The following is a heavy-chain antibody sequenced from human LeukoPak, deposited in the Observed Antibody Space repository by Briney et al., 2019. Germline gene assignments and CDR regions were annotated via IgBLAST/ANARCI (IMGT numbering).Heavy chain of an antibody. J-gene: IGHJ4*02. CDR1: GFTFSSYA. V-gene: IGHV3-30*04. CDR2: ISYDGSNK. CDR3: ARTVVGITMVRGVIGGFDY. D-gene: IGHD3-10*01. Sequence: GGSLRLSCAASGFTFSSYAMHWVRHAPGKGLEWVAGISYDGSNKYYADSVKVRFTISRYNSKNTLYLQMNSLRAEDTAVYSCARTVVGITMVRGVIGGFDYWGQGTLVTVSS.